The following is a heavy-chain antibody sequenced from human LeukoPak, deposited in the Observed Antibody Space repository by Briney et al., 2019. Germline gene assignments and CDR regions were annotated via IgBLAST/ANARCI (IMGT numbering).Heavy chain of an antibody. Sequence: SVKVSCKASGGTFSSYAISWVRQAPGQGLEWMGGIIPIFGTANYAQKFQGRVTITTDESTSTAYMELSSLRSEDTAVYYCARARRITIFGVDHDAFDIWGQGTMVTVSS. CDR3: ARARRITIFGVDHDAFDI. V-gene: IGHV1-69*05. CDR1: GGTFSSYA. D-gene: IGHD3-3*01. CDR2: IIPIFGTA. J-gene: IGHJ3*02.